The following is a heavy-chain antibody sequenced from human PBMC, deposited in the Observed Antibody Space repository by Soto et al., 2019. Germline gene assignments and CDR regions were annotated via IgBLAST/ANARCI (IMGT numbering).Heavy chain of an antibody. CDR2: IYSDGSSK. CDR1: GFTFSSYG. CDR3: ARGDRGAFDL. V-gene: IGHV3-74*01. J-gene: IGHJ3*01. Sequence: GGSLRLSCAASGFTFSSYGMHWVRQAPGQGLLWVAGIYSDGSSKTYADSVKGRFTISRDNAKNTVSLQMNSLRVEDTGVYFCARGDRGAFDLWGQGTMVTV. D-gene: IGHD2-21*02.